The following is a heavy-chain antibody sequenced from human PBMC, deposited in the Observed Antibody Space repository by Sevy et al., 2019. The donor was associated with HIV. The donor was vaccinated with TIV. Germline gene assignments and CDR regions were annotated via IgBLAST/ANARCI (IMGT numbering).Heavy chain of an antibody. CDR2: ISWGSGNI. CDR1: GFTFDDYT. D-gene: IGHD1-26*01. Sequence: GGSLRLSCAASGFTFDDYTMNWVRQAPGKGLEWVSGISWGSGNIVYADSVEGRFTISRDNAKNSLYLQMNSLRVEDTALYYCVKDRSGSYSFDYWGQGTLVTVSS. V-gene: IGHV3-9*01. CDR3: VKDRSGSYSFDY. J-gene: IGHJ4*02.